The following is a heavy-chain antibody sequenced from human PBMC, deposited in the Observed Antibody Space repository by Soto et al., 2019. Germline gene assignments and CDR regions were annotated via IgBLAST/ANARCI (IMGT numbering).Heavy chain of an antibody. D-gene: IGHD6-13*01. CDR1: GFTFSSYG. Sequence: QVQLVESGGGVVQPGRSLRLSCAASGFTFSSYGMHWVRQAPGKGLEWVAVIWYDGSNKYYADSVKGRFTISRDNSKNTLYLQMNSLRAEDTDMYYCARGGSSSWYDSDAFDIWGQGTMVTVSS. J-gene: IGHJ3*02. V-gene: IGHV3-33*01. CDR3: ARGGSSSWYDSDAFDI. CDR2: IWYDGSNK.